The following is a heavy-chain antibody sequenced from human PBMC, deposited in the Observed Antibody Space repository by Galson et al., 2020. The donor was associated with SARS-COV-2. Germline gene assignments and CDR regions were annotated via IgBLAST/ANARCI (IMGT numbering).Heavy chain of an antibody. CDR1: GFSLSTSRMC. J-gene: IGHJ3*02. Sequence: SGPTLVTPTQTLTLTSTFSGFSLSTSRMCVSWIRQPPGKALEWLTLIDWDDDKYYSTSLKTRLTISKDTSKNQVVLTMTNMDPVDTATYYGARTPNYYDSSGYYPHAFDIWGQGTMVTVSS. CDR3: ARTPNYYDSSGYYPHAFDI. D-gene: IGHD3-22*01. CDR2: IDWDDDK. V-gene: IGHV2-70*01.